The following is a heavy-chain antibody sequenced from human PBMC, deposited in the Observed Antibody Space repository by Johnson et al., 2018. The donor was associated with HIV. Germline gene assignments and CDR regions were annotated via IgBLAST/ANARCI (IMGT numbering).Heavy chain of an antibody. V-gene: IGHV3-13*05. J-gene: IGHJ3*02. CDR1: GFSFSNFD. CDR2: IDTAGNP. D-gene: IGHD5-12*01. CDR3: ARGSYDGDAFDI. Sequence: VRLVESGGDLVQPGGSLRLSSAASGFSFSNFDMHWVRQDIGLRLEWVSGIDTAGNPYYAGPVKGPFTISSENAKNSLYLQVKSLTAGDSALYYCARGSYDGDAFDIWGRGTMVTVSS.